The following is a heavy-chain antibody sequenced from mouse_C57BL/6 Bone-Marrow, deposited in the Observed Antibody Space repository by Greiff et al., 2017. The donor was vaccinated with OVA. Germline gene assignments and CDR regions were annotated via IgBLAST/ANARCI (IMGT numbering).Heavy chain of an antibody. J-gene: IGHJ1*03. CDR3: ARRGTYYSNAWYFDV. CDR1: GYTFTDYN. Sequence: EVQLQQSGPELVKPGASVKIPCKASGYTFTDYNMDWVKQSHGKSLEWIGDINPNNGGTIYNQKFKGKATLTVDKSSSTAYMELRSLTSEDTAVYYCARRGTYYSNAWYFDVWGTGTTVTVSS. V-gene: IGHV1-18*01. CDR2: INPNNGGT. D-gene: IGHD2-5*01.